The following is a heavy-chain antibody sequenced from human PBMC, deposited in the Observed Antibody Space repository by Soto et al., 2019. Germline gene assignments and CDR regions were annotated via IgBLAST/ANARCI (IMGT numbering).Heavy chain of an antibody. Sequence: GGSLRLSCAASGFTFSSYAMNWVRQAPGKGLEWVSVISGSDGSTYYADSAKGRFTISRDNSKNTLNLQMNSLRAEDTAVYYCARRSRSWYLDYWGQGTLVTVSS. V-gene: IGHV3-23*01. J-gene: IGHJ4*02. CDR3: ARRSRSWYLDY. CDR1: GFTFSSYA. CDR2: ISGSDGST. D-gene: IGHD6-13*01.